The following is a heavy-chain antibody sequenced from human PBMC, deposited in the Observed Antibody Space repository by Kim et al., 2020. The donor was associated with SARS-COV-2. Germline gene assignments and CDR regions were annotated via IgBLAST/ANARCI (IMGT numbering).Heavy chain of an antibody. CDR1: GYSFTRYW. D-gene: IGHD1-1*01. J-gene: IGHJ4*02. CDR2: IYPADSDT. V-gene: IGHV5-51*01. CDR3: ATSAGWVQFDY. Sequence: GESLKISCKGSGYSFTRYWIGWVRQMPGKGLEWLGIIYPADSDTRYSPSFQGHVTISADKSINTAYLQWSSLKASDTAMYYCATSAGWVQFDYWGQGTLVTVSS.